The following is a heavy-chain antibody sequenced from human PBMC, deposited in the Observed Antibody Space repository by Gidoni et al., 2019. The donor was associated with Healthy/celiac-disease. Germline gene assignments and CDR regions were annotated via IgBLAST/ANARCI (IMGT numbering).Heavy chain of an antibody. Sequence: EVQLVESGGGLVQPGGSLRLSCAASGFTFSSYWMSWVRQAPGKGLEWVAKIKKDGSEKYYVDSVKGRFTISRDNAKNSLYLQMNSLRAEDTAVYYCARVRFGELLKMHHFDYWGQGTLVTVSS. CDR2: IKKDGSEK. CDR3: ARVRFGELLKMHHFDY. J-gene: IGHJ4*02. D-gene: IGHD3-10*01. CDR1: GFTFSSYW. V-gene: IGHV3-7*05.